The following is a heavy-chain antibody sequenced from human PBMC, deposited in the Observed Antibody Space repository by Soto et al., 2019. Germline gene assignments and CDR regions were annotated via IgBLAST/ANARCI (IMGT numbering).Heavy chain of an antibody. V-gene: IGHV4-39*01. CDR1: GGSISSSSYY. Sequence: SETLSLTCTVSGGSISSSSYYWGWIRQPPGKGLEWIGSIYYSGSTYYNPSLKSRVTISVDTSKNQFSLKLSSVTAADTAVYYCARGRITIFGVVQPPWFDPWGQGTLVTVSS. J-gene: IGHJ5*02. CDR3: ARGRITIFGVVQPPWFDP. CDR2: IYYSGST. D-gene: IGHD3-3*01.